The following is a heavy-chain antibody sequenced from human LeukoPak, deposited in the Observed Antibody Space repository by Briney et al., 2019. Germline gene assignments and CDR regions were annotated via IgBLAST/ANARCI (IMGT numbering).Heavy chain of an antibody. D-gene: IGHD1-26*01. CDR1: RFTFSDYY. J-gene: IGHJ4*02. CDR3: ARVWYSGSYPVDY. V-gene: IGHV3-11*01. Sequence: GGSLRLSCAASRFTFSDYYMSWIRQAPGKGLEWVSCISSSGSTMYYADSVKGRFTISRDNAKNSLYLQMNSLRAEDTAVYYCARVWYSGSYPVDYWGQGTLVTVSS. CDR2: ISSSGSTM.